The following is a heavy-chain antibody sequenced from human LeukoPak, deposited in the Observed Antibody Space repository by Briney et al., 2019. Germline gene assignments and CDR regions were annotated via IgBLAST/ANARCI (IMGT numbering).Heavy chain of an antibody. CDR3: ARGGGVAGTPYNPYDY. V-gene: IGHV4-59*02. CDR2: IYYSGST. D-gene: IGHD6-19*01. J-gene: IGHJ4*02. CDR1: GGSVSSYY. Sequence: PSETLSLTCTVSGGSVSSYYWSWIRQPPGKGLEWIGYIYYSGSTNYNPSLKSRDTISVDTSKNQFSLKLSSVTAADTAVYYCARGGGVAGTPYNPYDYWGQGTLVTVSS.